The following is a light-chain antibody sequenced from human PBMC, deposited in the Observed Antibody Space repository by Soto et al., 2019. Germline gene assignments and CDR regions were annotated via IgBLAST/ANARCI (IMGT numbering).Light chain of an antibody. CDR2: GGS. CDR3: QQYYSSRT. V-gene: IGKV3-20*01. Sequence: EIVLTQSPGTVSFSPGERATLSCRASQSVGSRWLAWYQQKPGQAPRVLIYGGSNRATGIPDRFSGSGSGTDFTLTISRLEPEDLAVYYCQQYYSSRTFGQGTKVEMK. J-gene: IGKJ1*01. CDR1: QSVGSRW.